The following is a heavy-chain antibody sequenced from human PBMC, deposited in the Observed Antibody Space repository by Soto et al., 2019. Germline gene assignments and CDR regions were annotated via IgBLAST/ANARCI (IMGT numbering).Heavy chain of an antibody. CDR1: GFSLSNARMG. D-gene: IGHD2-15*01. V-gene: IGHV2-26*01. CDR2: IFSNDEK. Sequence: QVTLKESGPVLVKPTENLTLTCTVSGFSLSNARMGVSWIRQPPGKALEWLAHIFSNDEKSYSTSLKSRLTISKDTSKSQVVLTMTNMDPVDTATYYCARIFGQVVVAATEYFDYWGQGTLVTVSS. CDR3: ARIFGQVVVAATEYFDY. J-gene: IGHJ4*02.